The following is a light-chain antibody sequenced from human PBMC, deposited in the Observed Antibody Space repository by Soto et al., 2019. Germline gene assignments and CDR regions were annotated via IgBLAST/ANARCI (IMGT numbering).Light chain of an antibody. CDR1: SSDVGGYNY. Sequence: QSVLTQPASVSGSPVQSITISCTGTSSDVGGYNYVSWYQQHPGKAPKLMIYDVSNRPSGVFNRFSGSKSGNTASLTISGLQAEDEADYYCSSYTSSSTRVFGTGTKVTVL. J-gene: IGLJ1*01. V-gene: IGLV2-14*01. CDR3: SSYTSSSTRV. CDR2: DVS.